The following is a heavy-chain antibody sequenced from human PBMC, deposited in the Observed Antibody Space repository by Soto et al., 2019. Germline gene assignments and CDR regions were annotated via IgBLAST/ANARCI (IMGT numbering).Heavy chain of an antibody. CDR3: ARAYRTAYYYDSSGYYFFKWFDP. V-gene: IGHV4-31*03. Sequence: LTCTVSGGSISSGGYYWSWIRQHPGKGLEWIGYIYYSGTTYYNPSLKSRVTISVDTSKNQFSLKLSSVTAADTAVYYCARAYRTAYYYDSSGYYFFKWFDPWGQGTLVTVSS. D-gene: IGHD3-22*01. CDR1: GGSISSGGYY. J-gene: IGHJ5*02. CDR2: IYYSGTT.